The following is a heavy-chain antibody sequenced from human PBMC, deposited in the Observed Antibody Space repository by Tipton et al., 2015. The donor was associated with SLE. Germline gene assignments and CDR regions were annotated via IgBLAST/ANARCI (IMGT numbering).Heavy chain of an antibody. V-gene: IGHV4-38-2*02. CDR2: IHESGST. Sequence: TLSLTCKVSGYSISSGYYWGWIRQSPGKGLEWIGNIHESGSTYYNPSLKSRVTLSVDTSKNQFSLKLSSVTAADTAVYYCARAGILTGYYPYFDYWGQGNLVTVSS. J-gene: IGHJ4*02. CDR3: ARAGILTGYYPYFDY. CDR1: GYSISSGYY. D-gene: IGHD3-9*01.